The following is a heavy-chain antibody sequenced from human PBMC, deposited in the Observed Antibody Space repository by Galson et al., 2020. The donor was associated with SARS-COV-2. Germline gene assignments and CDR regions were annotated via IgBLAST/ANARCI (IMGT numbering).Heavy chain of an antibody. J-gene: IGHJ6*02. D-gene: IGHD3-3*02. CDR1: GFTFGDDT. Sequence: GESLKISCKPSGFTFGDDTLSWVRQAPGMGLEWIGFIRSRADGGTREYAASVNGRFTISRDDSKSIAYLQMNNLKTEDTAVYYCTKVTSSFDDGDEGRYSYYGMDVWGRGTTVTVSS. CDR2: IRSRADGGTR. V-gene: IGHV3-49*04. CDR3: TKVTSSFDDGDEGRYSYYGMDV.